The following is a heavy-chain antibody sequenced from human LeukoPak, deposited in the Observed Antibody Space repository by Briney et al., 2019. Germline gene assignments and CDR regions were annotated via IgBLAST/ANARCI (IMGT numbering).Heavy chain of an antibody. CDR1: GGSISSSNW. CDR3: ASEARYCSGGSCYSKSHPQSFDY. V-gene: IGHV4-4*02. J-gene: IGHJ4*02. D-gene: IGHD2-15*01. Sequence: PSETLSLTCAVSGGSISSSNWWSWVRQPPGKGLEWIGEIYHSGSTNYNPSLKSRVTISVDKSKNQFSPKLSSVTAADTAVYYCASEARYCSGGSCYSKSHPQSFDYWGQGTLVTVSS. CDR2: IYHSGST.